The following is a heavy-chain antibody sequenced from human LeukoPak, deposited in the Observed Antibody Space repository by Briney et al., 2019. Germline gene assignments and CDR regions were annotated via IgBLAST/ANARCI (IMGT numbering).Heavy chain of an antibody. D-gene: IGHD2-2*01. V-gene: IGHV3-9*01. CDR2: ISWNSGSI. CDR1: GFTFDDYA. J-gene: IGHJ6*03. Sequence: SRSLRLSCAASGFTFDDYAMHWVRQAPGKGLEWVSGISWNSGSIGYADSVKGRFTISRDNAKNSLYLQMNSLRAEDTALYYCAKAQYDSYYYYYMDVWGKGTTVTVSS. CDR3: AKAQYDSYYYYYMDV.